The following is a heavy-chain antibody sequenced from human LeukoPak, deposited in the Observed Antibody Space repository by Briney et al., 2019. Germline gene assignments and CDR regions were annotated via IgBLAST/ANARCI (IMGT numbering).Heavy chain of an antibody. CDR2: ISGSASST. J-gene: IGHJ4*02. Sequence: GGSLRLSCAASGFTFSSYAMSWVRQAPGKGLEWVSAISGSASSTYHADSVKGRFTISRDNSKNTLYLQMNSLRAEDTAVYYCAKEGSPGIAAAGPSDYWGQGTLVTVSS. D-gene: IGHD6-13*01. CDR1: GFTFSSYA. V-gene: IGHV3-23*01. CDR3: AKEGSPGIAAAGPSDY.